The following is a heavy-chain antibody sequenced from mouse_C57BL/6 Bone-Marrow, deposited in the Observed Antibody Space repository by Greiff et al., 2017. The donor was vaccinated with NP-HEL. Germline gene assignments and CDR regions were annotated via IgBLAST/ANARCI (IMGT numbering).Heavy chain of an antibody. CDR1: GFNIKNTY. V-gene: IGHV14-3*01. CDR3: ARDYYGSSWAWFAY. D-gene: IGHD1-1*01. CDR2: IDPANGNT. J-gene: IGHJ3*01. Sequence: VQLKESVAELVRPGASVKLSCTASGFNIKNTYMHWVKQRPEQGLEWIGRIDPANGNTKYAPKFQGKATITADTSSNTAYLQLSSLTSEDTAIYYCARDYYGSSWAWFAYWGQGTLVTVSA.